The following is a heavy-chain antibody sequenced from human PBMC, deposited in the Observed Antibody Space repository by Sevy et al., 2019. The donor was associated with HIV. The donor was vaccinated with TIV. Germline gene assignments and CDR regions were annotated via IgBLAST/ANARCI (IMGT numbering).Heavy chain of an antibody. Sequence: SQTLSLTCAVHDGSFSGYYWNWIRQLPGKGLEWIGEINESGITYYNPSLKSRVTISVDTSKKQFSLKLNSVAAVDSAVYFCARSPPVVVVPGAPSWFDPWGQGTLVTVSS. CDR3: ARSPPVVVVPGAPSWFDP. V-gene: IGHV4-34*01. CDR2: INESGIT. D-gene: IGHD2-2*01. J-gene: IGHJ5*02. CDR1: DGSFSGYY.